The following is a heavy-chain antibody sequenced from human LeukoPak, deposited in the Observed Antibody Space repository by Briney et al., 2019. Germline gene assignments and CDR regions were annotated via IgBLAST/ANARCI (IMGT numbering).Heavy chain of an antibody. J-gene: IGHJ5*02. CDR3: ARGQLELLLGWFDP. D-gene: IGHD1-7*01. V-gene: IGHV1-8*02. Sequence: GASVKVSCKASGYTFTSYDINWVRQATGQGLEWMGWMNPNSGNTGYAQKFQGRVTMTRDTSISTAYMELSRLRSDDTAVYYCARGQLELLLGWFDPWGQGTLVTVSS. CDR1: GYTFTSYD. CDR2: MNPNSGNT.